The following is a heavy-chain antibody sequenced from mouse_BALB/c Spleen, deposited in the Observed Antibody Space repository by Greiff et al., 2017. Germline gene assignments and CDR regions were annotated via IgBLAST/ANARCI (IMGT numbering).Heavy chain of an antibody. CDR2: IDTSDSYT. J-gene: IGHJ2*01. V-gene: IGHV1-69*01. CDR3: AREDMITTGDYFDY. D-gene: IGHD2-4*01. CDR1: GYTFTDYW. Sequence: QVQLQQPGAELVMPGASVKMSCKASGYTFTDYWMHWVKQRPGQGLEWIGAIDTSDSYTSYNQKFKGKATLTVDESSSTAYMQLSSLTSEDSAVYYCAREDMITTGDYFDYWGQGTTLTVSS.